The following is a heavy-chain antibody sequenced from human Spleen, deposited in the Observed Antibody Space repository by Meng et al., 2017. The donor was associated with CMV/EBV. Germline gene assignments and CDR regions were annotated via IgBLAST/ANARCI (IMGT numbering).Heavy chain of an antibody. J-gene: IGHJ6*02. V-gene: IGHV3-69-1*01. CDR1: GFTFSDHY. CDR2: ITSSNTI. Sequence: GESLKISCAASGFTFSDHYMNWVRQAPGKGLQWVSSITSSNTIYYTDSVKGRFTISRDNAKNSLYLQMNSLRAEDTAVYYCARGEYGMDVWGQGTTVTVSS. CDR3: ARGEYGMDV.